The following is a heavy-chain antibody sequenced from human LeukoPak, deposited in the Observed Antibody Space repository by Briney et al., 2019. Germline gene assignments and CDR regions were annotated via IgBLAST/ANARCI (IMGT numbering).Heavy chain of an antibody. J-gene: IGHJ4*02. CDR1: GYTFTGYY. CDR3: ARDPYDFWSGYLFDY. Sequence: GASVKVSCKASGYTFTGYYMHWVRQAPGQGLEWMGWINPNSGGTNYAQKFQGRVTMTRDTPISTAYMELSRLRSDDTAVYYCARDPYDFWSGYLFDYWGQGTLVTVSS. D-gene: IGHD3-3*01. V-gene: IGHV1-2*02. CDR2: INPNSGGT.